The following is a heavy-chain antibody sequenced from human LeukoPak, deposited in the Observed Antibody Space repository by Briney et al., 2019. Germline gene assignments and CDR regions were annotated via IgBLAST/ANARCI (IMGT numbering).Heavy chain of an antibody. CDR3: ASTGRGYYDSIDY. V-gene: IGHV3-23*01. CDR2: IIGSSGST. D-gene: IGHD3-22*01. J-gene: IGHJ4*02. Sequence: GGSLRLSCAASGFTFSNYAMNWVRQAPGKGLEWVSTIIGSSGSTFYADSVKGRFTISKDTSKNTLYLQMNSLRAEDTALYYCASTGRGYYDSIDYWGQGTLVTVSS. CDR1: GFTFSNYA.